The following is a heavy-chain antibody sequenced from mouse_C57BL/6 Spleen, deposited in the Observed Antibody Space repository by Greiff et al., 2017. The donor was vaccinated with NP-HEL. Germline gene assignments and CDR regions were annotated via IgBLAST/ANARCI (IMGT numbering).Heavy chain of an antibody. CDR3: ARPYDGYPAWFAY. V-gene: IGHV1-55*01. CDR2: IYPGSGST. D-gene: IGHD2-3*01. J-gene: IGHJ3*01. CDR1: GYTFTSYW. Sequence: VQLQQSGAELVKPGASVKMSCKASGYTFTSYWITWVKQRPGQGLEWIGDIYPGSGSTNYNEKFKSKATLTVDTSSSTAYMQLSSLTSEDSAVYYCARPYDGYPAWFAYWGQGTLVTVSA.